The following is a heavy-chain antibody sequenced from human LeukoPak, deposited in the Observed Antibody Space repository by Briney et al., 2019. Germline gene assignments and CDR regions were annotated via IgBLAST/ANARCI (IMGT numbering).Heavy chain of an antibody. CDR1: GFTFSSYG. CDR2: ISYDGSNQ. V-gene: IGHV3-30*18. D-gene: IGHD3-22*01. CDR3: AKDLFLYGSSGYPRCPDY. Sequence: GGSLRLSCAASGFTFSSYGIHWVRRAPGKGLEWVAVISYDGSNQYHADSVKGRFTISRDNSKNTLYLQMNSLRAEDSAVYYCAKDLFLYGSSGYPRCPDYWGRGTLVTVSS. J-gene: IGHJ4*02.